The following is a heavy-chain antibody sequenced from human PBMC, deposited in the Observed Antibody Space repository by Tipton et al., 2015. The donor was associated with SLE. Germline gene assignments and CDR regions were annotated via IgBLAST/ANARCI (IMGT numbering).Heavy chain of an antibody. CDR1: GYTFTAYY. V-gene: IGHV1-2*06. Sequence: QLVQSGAEVKKPGASVTVSCKASGYTFTAYYIHWVRQAPGEGLEWMGRINPNSGGTNFAQQFQGRVTMTRDTSINTVYMELSSLRSEDTAVYYCARRYDLWGEGLDYFDYWGQGTLVTVSS. J-gene: IGHJ4*02. D-gene: IGHD3-3*01. CDR2: INPNSGGT. CDR3: ARRYDLWGEGLDYFDY.